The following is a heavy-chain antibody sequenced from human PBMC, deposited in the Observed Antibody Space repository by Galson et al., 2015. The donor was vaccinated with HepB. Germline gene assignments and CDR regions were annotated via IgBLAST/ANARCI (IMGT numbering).Heavy chain of an antibody. CDR1: GFTFSDYA. CDR2: GSGTADGT. D-gene: IGHD5-12*01. CDR3: AKNRVATIVWDAFDI. Sequence: SLRLSCAASGFTFSDYAMSWVRQAPGQGLEWVSGGSGTADGTYYADSVKGRFTIARDNSKNTVYLQMNSLRAEDTAVYYCAKNRVATIVWDAFDIRGQGTMVTVSS. V-gene: IGHV3-23*01. J-gene: IGHJ3*02.